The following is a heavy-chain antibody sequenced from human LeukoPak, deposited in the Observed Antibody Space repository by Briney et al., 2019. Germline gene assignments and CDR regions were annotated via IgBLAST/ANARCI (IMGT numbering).Heavy chain of an antibody. CDR1: GGTFTSYA. D-gene: IGHD5-24*01. J-gene: IGHJ6*03. CDR3: ASGSLGDGYGVGDYYQYMDV. CDR2: IMPLFGTA. V-gene: IGHV1-69*05. Sequence: SVKVSCKASGGTFTSYAISWVRQAPGQRLEWMGGIMPLFGTANYAQEFQGRVTFTTDESASTAYMEVSSLRSEDTAVYYCASGSLGDGYGVGDYYQYMDVWGKGTTVTVSS.